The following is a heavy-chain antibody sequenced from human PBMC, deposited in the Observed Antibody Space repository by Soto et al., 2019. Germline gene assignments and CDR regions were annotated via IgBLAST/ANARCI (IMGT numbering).Heavy chain of an antibody. CDR1: GFSFSDYY. J-gene: IGHJ6*02. V-gene: IGHV3-11*06. CDR3: AELVDCTNGVCSYGMDV. CDR2: ISTTSTYT. Sequence: GGSLRLSCAASGFSFSDYYMSWIRQSPGKGLEWVSYISTTSTYTKYADSVKGRFTISRDNDKTSLYLQMNSLRAEDTAVYYCAELVDCTNGVCSYGMDVWGQGTTVTVSS. D-gene: IGHD2-8*01.